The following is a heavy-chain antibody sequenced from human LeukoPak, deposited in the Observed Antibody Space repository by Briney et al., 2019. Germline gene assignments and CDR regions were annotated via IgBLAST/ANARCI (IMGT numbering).Heavy chain of an antibody. CDR1: GFTFSRYW. Sequence: GGSLRLSCAASGFTFSRYWMSWVRQAPGKGLEWVANIKQDGSAKYYGDSVEGRFTISRDNAKNSPYLQMNSLGAEDTAVYYCARWGGGFDYWGQGTLVTVSS. D-gene: IGHD3-16*01. CDR3: ARWGGGFDY. V-gene: IGHV3-7*04. CDR2: IKQDGSAK. J-gene: IGHJ4*02.